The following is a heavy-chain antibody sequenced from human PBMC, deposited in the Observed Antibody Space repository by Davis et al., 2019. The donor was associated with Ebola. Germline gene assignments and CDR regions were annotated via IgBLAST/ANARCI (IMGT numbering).Heavy chain of an antibody. V-gene: IGHV1-2*02. J-gene: IGHJ6*02. CDR3: ARDLSYSYYYHYYGMDV. D-gene: IGHD3-10*01. Sequence: ASVKVSCKASGYSFTHFYIHWVRQAPGQGLEWMGGINPISGDTNYAEKFQGRVTMTRDTSISTVYMELTSLRSDDTAVYYCARDLSYSYYYHYYGMDVWGQGTMVTVSS. CDR1: GYSFTHFY. CDR2: INPISGDT.